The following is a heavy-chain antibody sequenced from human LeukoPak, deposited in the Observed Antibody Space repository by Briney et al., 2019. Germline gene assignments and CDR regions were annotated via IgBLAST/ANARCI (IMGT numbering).Heavy chain of an antibody. CDR1: GFTFGSYE. V-gene: IGHV3-48*03. J-gene: IGHJ4*02. D-gene: IGHD2-21*01. Sequence: PAGGSLRLSCAASGFTFGSYEMNWVRQAPGKGLEWISYITESGDSVFYSASVKGRFTISRDNARSSLYLQLNSLRVEDTAVYYCASSRRIQLWRPFDHWGQGAVVTVSS. CDR3: ASSRRIQLWRPFDH. CDR2: ITESGDSV.